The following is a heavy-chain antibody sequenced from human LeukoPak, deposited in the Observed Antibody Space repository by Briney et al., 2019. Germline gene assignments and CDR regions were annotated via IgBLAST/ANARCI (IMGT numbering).Heavy chain of an antibody. CDR3: ARDRWEKYYFDY. J-gene: IGHJ4*02. CDR1: GFPFSDFY. CDR2: ISSTATTI. Sequence: PGGSLRLSCAASGFPFSDFYMTWIRQAPGKGLEWVSYISSTATTIYYADSVKGRFTISRDNAKNSLYLQMNNLRAEDTAVYYCARDRWEKYYFDYWGQGTLVTVSS. V-gene: IGHV3-11*01. D-gene: IGHD1-26*01.